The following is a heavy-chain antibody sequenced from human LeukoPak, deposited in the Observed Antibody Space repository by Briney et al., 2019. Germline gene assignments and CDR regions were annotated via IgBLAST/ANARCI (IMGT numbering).Heavy chain of an antibody. CDR1: GYSISSGYY. CDR2: IYHSGST. D-gene: IGHD1-7*01. Sequence: PSETLSLTCTVSGYSISSGYYWGWIRQPPGKGLEWIGSIYHSGSTYYNPSLKSRVTISVDTSKNQFSLKLSSVTAADTAVYYRATPGVELELLSVRAFDIWGQGTMVTVSS. J-gene: IGHJ3*02. V-gene: IGHV4-38-2*02. CDR3: ATPGVELELLSVRAFDI.